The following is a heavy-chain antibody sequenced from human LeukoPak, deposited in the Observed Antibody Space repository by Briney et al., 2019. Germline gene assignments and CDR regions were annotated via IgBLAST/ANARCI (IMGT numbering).Heavy chain of an antibody. D-gene: IGHD2-8*02. CDR1: GDSVSSNSAA. Sequence: SQTLSLTCAISGDSVSSNSAAWNWVRQSPSRGLEWLGRTYYKSKWYNDYAVSVRGRITINPDTSKNQFSLQLNSVTPEDTAVYYCARSGYWRFDYWGQGTLVTVSS. CDR2: TYYKSKWYN. V-gene: IGHV6-1*01. CDR3: ARSGYWRFDY. J-gene: IGHJ4*02.